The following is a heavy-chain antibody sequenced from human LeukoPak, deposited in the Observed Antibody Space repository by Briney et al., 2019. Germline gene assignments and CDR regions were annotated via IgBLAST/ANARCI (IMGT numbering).Heavy chain of an antibody. CDR3: ARYGFSAVWQGGWHAFDI. CDR1: GYTFTSYY. D-gene: IGHD2-15*01. CDR2: INPTTGDT. V-gene: IGHV1-46*01. Sequence: ASVKVSCKASGYTFTSYYMHWVRQAPGQGLEWMGIINPTTGDTTYAQKFQGRLTMTRDMSTSTVYMELSSLTSEDTAVFRCARYGFSAVWQGGWHAFDIWGQGTVVTVSS. J-gene: IGHJ3*02.